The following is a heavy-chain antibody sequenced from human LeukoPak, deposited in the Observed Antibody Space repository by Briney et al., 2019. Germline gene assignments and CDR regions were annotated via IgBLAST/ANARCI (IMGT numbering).Heavy chain of an antibody. D-gene: IGHD5-12*01. J-gene: IGHJ4*02. CDR1: GYTFTRYY. CDR3: ARGDIVATVADY. V-gene: IGHV1-2*02. CDR2: INPNSGGT. Sequence: ASVKVSCKASGYTFTRYYMHWVRQAPGQGLEWMGWINPNSGGTNYAQKFQGRVTMTRDTSISTAYMELSRLRSDDTAVYYCARGDIVATVADYWGQGTLVTVSS.